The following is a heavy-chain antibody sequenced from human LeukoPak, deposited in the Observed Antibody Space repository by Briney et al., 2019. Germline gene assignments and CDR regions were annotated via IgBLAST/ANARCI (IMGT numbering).Heavy chain of an antibody. CDR1: GGSMKNYY. CDR3: ARDVAHSQSRGWYYLDF. D-gene: IGHD6-19*01. Sequence: PSETLSLTCSLSGGSMKNYYWTWIRQPPGKGLEWIGYIFHDGRTNYSPSLKSRVSISVDMSKNQFSLRLDSMTAADTAVYFCARDVAHSQSRGWYYLDFWGQGTLVTVSS. J-gene: IGHJ4*02. V-gene: IGHV4-59*01. CDR2: IFHDGRT.